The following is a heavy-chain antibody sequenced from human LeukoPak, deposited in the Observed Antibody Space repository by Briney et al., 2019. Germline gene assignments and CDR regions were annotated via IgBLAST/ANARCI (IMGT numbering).Heavy chain of an antibody. V-gene: IGHV1-24*01. D-gene: IGHD1-7*01. CDR1: GYTLTELS. Sequence: ASVKVSCKVSGYTLTELSMHWVRQAPGKGLEWMGGFDPEDGETIYAQKFQGRVTMTEDTSTDTAYMELSSLRSEDTAVYYCATAPVTGTTFEYYYYGMDVWGQGTTVTVSS. J-gene: IGHJ6*02. CDR2: FDPEDGET. CDR3: ATAPVTGTTFEYYYYGMDV.